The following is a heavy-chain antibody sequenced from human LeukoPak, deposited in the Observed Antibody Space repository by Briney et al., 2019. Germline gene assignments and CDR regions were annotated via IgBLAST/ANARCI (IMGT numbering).Heavy chain of an antibody. CDR1: GFTFSSYW. CDR2: IKQDGSEK. Sequence: GGSLRLSCAASGFTFSSYWMSWVRQAPGKGLEWVANIKQDGSEKYYVDSVKGRFTISRDNAKNSLYLQMNSLRAEDTAVYYCASDGITMIVVAPDDAFDIWGQGTMVTVSS. CDR3: ASDGITMIVVAPDDAFDI. D-gene: IGHD3-22*01. V-gene: IGHV3-7*01. J-gene: IGHJ3*02.